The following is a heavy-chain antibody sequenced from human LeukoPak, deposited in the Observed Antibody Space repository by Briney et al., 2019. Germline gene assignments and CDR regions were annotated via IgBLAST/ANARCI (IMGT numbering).Heavy chain of an antibody. D-gene: IGHD6-6*01. V-gene: IGHV4-31*03. CDR3: ARSRAARRYWFDP. CDR2: IYYSGST. CDR1: GGSISSGGYY. J-gene: IGHJ5*02. Sequence: PSETLSFTCTVSGGSISSGGYYWSWIRQHPGKGLEWIGYIYYSGSTYYNPSLKSRVTISVDTSKNQFSLKLSSVTAADTAVYYCARSRAARRYWFDPWGQGTLVTVSS.